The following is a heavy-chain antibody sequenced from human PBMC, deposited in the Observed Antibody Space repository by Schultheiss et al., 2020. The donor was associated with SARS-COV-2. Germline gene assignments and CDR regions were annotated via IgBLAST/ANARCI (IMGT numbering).Heavy chain of an antibody. CDR3: ARTYSYGFRSSSWAYYYGMDV. CDR1: GGSFSGYY. D-gene: IGHD5-18*01. J-gene: IGHJ6*02. V-gene: IGHV4-34*01. CDR2: IYYSGST. Sequence: SETLSLTCAVYGGSFSGYYWSWIRQPPGKGLEWIGYIYYSGSTNYNPSLKSRVTISVDTSKNQFSLKLSSVTAADTAVYYCARTYSYGFRSSSWAYYYGMDVWGQGTTVTVSS.